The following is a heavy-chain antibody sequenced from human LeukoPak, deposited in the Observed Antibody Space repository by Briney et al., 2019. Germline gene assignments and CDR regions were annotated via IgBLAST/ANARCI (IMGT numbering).Heavy chain of an antibody. CDR1: GGTFSSYA. D-gene: IGHD4-17*01. CDR3: APIADYGDYEIGY. CDR2: IIPIFGTA. J-gene: IGHJ4*02. V-gene: IGHV1-69*06. Sequence: ASVKVSCKASGGTFSSYAISWVRQAPGQGLEWMGGIIPIFGTANYAQKFQGRVTITADKSTSTAYMELSSLRSEDTAVYYCAPIADYGDYEIGYWGQGTLVTVSS.